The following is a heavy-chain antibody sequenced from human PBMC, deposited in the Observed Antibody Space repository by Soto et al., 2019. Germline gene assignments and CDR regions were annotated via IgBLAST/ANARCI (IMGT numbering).Heavy chain of an antibody. CDR2: VNSDGTST. CDR1: GLTFSGYW. V-gene: IGHV3-74*01. J-gene: IGHJ4*02. Sequence: EVQLVESGGDLVQPGGSLRRSCAASGLTFSGYWMHWVRQAPGKGLVWVSRVNSDGTSTAYADSVKGRFTISRDNAKNTLYLQMNSLRAEDTAVYYCARGWTGGYWGQGTLVTVSS. D-gene: IGHD2-15*01. CDR3: ARGWTGGY.